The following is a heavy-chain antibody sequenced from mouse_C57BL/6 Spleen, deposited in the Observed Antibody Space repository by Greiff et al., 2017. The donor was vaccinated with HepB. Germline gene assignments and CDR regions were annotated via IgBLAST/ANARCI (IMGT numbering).Heavy chain of an antibody. CDR1: GYTFTSYW. J-gene: IGHJ2*01. CDR3: ARRRNGSPFDY. Sequence: QVQLQQPGAELVKPGASVKLSCKASGYTFTSYWMQWVKQRPGQGLEWIGEIDPSDSYTNYNQKFKGKATLTVDTSSSTAYMQLSSLTSEDSAVYYCARRRNGSPFDYWGQGTTLTVSS. CDR2: IDPSDSYT. V-gene: IGHV1-50*01. D-gene: IGHD1-1*01.